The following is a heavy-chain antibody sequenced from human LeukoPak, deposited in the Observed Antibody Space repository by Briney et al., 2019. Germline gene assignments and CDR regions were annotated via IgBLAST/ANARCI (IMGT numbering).Heavy chain of an antibody. CDR3: ASGAAVAGTLRLFWFDP. Sequence: SETLSLTCSVSGYSISSSNYWGWIRQPPGKGLEWIVSIYHSGSTYYNPSLKSRVTISVDTSKNQFSLKLSSVTAADTAVYYCASGAAVAGTLRLFWFDPWGQGTLVTVSS. J-gene: IGHJ5*02. V-gene: IGHV4-38-2*02. D-gene: IGHD6-13*01. CDR1: GYSISSSNY. CDR2: IYHSGST.